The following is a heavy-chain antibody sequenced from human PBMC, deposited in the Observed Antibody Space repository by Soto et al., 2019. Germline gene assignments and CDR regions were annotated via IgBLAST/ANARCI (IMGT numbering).Heavy chain of an antibody. D-gene: IGHD2-2*01. Sequence: GSLRLSCAASGFTFSSYAMSWVRQAPGKGLEWVSAISGSGGSTYYADSVKGRFTISRDNSKNTLYLQMNSLRAEDTAVYYCAKLQVSVVGRHRLDYYFDYWGQGTLVTVSS. CDR3: AKLQVSVVGRHRLDYYFDY. CDR1: GFTFSSYA. CDR2: ISGSGGST. V-gene: IGHV3-23*01. J-gene: IGHJ4*02.